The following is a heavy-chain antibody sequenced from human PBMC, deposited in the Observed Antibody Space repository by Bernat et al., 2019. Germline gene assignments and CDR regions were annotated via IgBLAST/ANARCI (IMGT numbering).Heavy chain of an antibody. D-gene: IGHD2-2*01. V-gene: IGHV4-34*01. Sequence: QVQLQQWGAGLLKPSETLSLTCAVYGGSFSGYYWSWIRQPPGKGLEWIGEINHSGSTNYNPSLKSRVTISVDTSKNQFSLKLSSVTAADTAVYYCARGRSSTSSRGRFDPWGQGTLVTVSS. CDR2: INHSGST. CDR3: ARGRSSTSSRGRFDP. CDR1: GGSFSGYY. J-gene: IGHJ5*02.